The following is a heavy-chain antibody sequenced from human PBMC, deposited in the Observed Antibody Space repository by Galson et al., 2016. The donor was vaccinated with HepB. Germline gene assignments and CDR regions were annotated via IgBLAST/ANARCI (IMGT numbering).Heavy chain of an antibody. CDR2: IWYDGRNK. D-gene: IGHD3-22*01. V-gene: IGHV3-33*01. J-gene: IGHJ4*02. CDR1: GFTFSSLG. Sequence: SLRLSCAASGFTFSSLGMHWVRQAPGKGLEWVAVIWYDGRNKYYADSVKGRFTISRDNSKNTLYLQMNSLRAEDTAVYYCARDAFYDTSGLVWHFDYWGQGTLVTVSS. CDR3: ARDAFYDTSGLVWHFDY.